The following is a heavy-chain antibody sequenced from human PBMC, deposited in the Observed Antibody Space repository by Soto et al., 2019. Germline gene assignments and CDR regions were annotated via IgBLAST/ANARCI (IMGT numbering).Heavy chain of an antibody. CDR2: ISYEGSNK. CDR3: AKDEPLAFHI. CDR1: GFTFSSYG. J-gene: IGHJ3*02. D-gene: IGHD3-16*02. Sequence: QVQLVESGGGVVQPGRSLRLSCAASGFTFSSYGMHWVRQAPGKGLEWVAVISYEGSNKYYADSVKGRFTISRDNSKNPLYLQMNSRRAEDTAVYYCAKDEPLAFHIWGQVTMVTVSS. V-gene: IGHV3-30*18.